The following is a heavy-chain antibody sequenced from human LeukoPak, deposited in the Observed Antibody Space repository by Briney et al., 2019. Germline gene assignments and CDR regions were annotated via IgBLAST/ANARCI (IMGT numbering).Heavy chain of an antibody. CDR1: GGSISSGGYY. CDR2: IYYSGST. Sequence: SETLSLTCTVSGGSISSGGYYWSWIRQHPGKGLEWVGYIYYSGSTYYNPSLKSRVTISVDTSKNQFSLKLSSVTAADTAVYYCARDYYDSSGYRVDAFDIWGQGTMVTVSS. J-gene: IGHJ3*02. V-gene: IGHV4-31*03. CDR3: ARDYYDSSGYRVDAFDI. D-gene: IGHD3-22*01.